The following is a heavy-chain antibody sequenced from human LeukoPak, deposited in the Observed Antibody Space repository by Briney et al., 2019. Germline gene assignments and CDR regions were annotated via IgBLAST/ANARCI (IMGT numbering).Heavy chain of an antibody. CDR1: GYSFTNYW. J-gene: IGHJ4*02. CDR2: IYPGDSET. CDR3: ARLTVEGATQKFDL. V-gene: IGHV5-51*01. Sequence: GESLKISCKGSGYSFTNYWIAWVRQIPGKGLEWMGIIYPGDSETRYSPSFQGQVSVSVDKSIRTAYLQWTSLKASDTAMYFCARLTVEGATQKFDLWGQGTLVTVSS. D-gene: IGHD1-26*01.